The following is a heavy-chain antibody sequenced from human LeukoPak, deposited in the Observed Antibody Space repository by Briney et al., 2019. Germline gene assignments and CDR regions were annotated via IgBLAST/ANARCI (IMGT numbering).Heavy chain of an antibody. CDR3: ARSSGTTYYYYYYMDV. J-gene: IGHJ6*03. D-gene: IGHD6-19*01. CDR2: ISAYNGNT. CDR1: GYTFTTYG. V-gene: IGHV1-18*01. Sequence: ASVKVSCKASGYTFTTYGISWVRQAPGQGLEWMGWISAYNGNTNYAQKLQGRVTMTTDTSTSTANMELRSLRSDDTAVYYCARSSGTTYYYYYYMDVWGKGTTVTVSS.